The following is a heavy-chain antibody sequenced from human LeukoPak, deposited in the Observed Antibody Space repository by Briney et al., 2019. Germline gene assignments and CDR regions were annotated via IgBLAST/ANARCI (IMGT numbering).Heavy chain of an antibody. CDR2: ISAYNGNT. V-gene: IGHV1-18*04. D-gene: IGHD3-10*01. CDR1: GYTFTSYG. Sequence: ASVTVSCKASGYTFTSYGISWVRQAPGQGLEWMGWISAYNGNTNYAQKLQGRVTMTTDTSTSTAYMELRSLRSDDTAVYYCARGRITMVRGVSLPCAYWGQGTLVTVSS. CDR3: ARGRITMVRGVSLPCAY. J-gene: IGHJ4*02.